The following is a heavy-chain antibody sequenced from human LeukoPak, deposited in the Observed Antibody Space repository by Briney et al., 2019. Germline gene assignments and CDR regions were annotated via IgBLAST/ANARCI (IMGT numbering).Heavy chain of an antibody. J-gene: IGHJ4*02. V-gene: IGHV3-7*03. Sequence: GGSLRLSCAASGFTFSSYWMSWVRQAPGKGLEWVANINQDGSEKYYVDSVKGRFTISRDNGKNSLYLQMNSLRAEDTAVYYCARPSEPYGQFARGYWGQGTLVTVSS. D-gene: IGHD1-14*01. CDR2: INQDGSEK. CDR1: GFTFSSYW. CDR3: ARPSEPYGQFARGY.